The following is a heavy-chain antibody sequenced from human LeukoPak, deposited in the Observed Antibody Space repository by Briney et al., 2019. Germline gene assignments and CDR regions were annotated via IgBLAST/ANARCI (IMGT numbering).Heavy chain of an antibody. CDR2: ISYDGSNK. V-gene: IGHV3-30*18. Sequence: GGSLRLSCAASGFTFSSYDMHWVRQAPGKGLEWVAVISYDGSNKYYADSVKGRFTISRDNSKNTLYLQMNSLRAEDTAVYYCAKDPNFPDCGGDCYNFDYWGQGTLVTVSS. CDR3: AKDPNFPDCGGDCYNFDY. J-gene: IGHJ4*02. D-gene: IGHD2-21*02. CDR1: GFTFSSYD.